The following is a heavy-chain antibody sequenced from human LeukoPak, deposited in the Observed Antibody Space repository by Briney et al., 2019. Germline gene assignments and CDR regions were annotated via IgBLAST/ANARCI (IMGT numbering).Heavy chain of an antibody. CDR2: MSPNSGDT. V-gene: IGHV1-8*01. CDR1: GYTFTSYD. CDR3: ARGPPNWGFDY. Sequence: GASVKVSCKASGYTFTSYDINWARQATGQGLEWMGWMSPNSGDTGYAQKFQGRVTMTRDTFINTAYMELSSLRSEDTAVYYCARGPPNWGFDYWGPGTQVTVSS. D-gene: IGHD7-27*01. J-gene: IGHJ4*02.